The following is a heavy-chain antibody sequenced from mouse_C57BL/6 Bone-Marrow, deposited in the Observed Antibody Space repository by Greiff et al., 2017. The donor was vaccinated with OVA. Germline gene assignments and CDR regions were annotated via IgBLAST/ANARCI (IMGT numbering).Heavy chain of an antibody. CDR2: IDPANGNT. D-gene: IGHD2-5*01. CDR3: AGYYSNYDGFFAY. Sequence: VQLQQSVAELVRPGASVKLSCTASGFNINNTYMHWVKQRPEQGLEWIGRIDPANGNTKYAPKFQGKATITADTSSNTAYLQLSSLTSEDTAIYYCAGYYSNYDGFFAYWGQGTLVTVSA. CDR1: GFNINNTY. V-gene: IGHV14-3*01. J-gene: IGHJ3*01.